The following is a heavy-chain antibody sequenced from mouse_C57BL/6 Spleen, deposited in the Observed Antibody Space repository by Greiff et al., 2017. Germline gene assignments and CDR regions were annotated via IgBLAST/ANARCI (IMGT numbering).Heavy chain of an antibody. D-gene: IGHD1-1*01. V-gene: IGHV1-61*01. J-gene: IGHJ2*01. CDR1: GYTFTSYW. CDR3: ARRYYGSSDVED. CDR2: IYPSDSET. Sequence: QVQLQQPGAELVRPGSSVKLSCKASGYTFTSYWMDWVKQRPGQGLEWIGNIYPSDSETNYNQKFKDKATLTVDKSSSTAYMQLSSLTSEDSAVYDCARRYYGSSDVEDWGQCTTLTGST.